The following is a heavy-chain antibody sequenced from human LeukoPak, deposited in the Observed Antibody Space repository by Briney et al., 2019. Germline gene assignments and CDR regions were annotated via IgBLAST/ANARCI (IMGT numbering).Heavy chain of an antibody. CDR1: GGSFSGYY. CDR2: INHSGST. Sequence: PSETLSLTCAVYGGSFSGYYWSWIRQPPGKGLEWIGEINHSGSTNYNPSLKSRVTISVDTSKKQFSLELNSVTAADTAVYYCASVDTAMVYYVYWGQGTLVTVSS. V-gene: IGHV4-34*01. CDR3: ASVDTAMVYYVY. D-gene: IGHD5-18*01. J-gene: IGHJ4*02.